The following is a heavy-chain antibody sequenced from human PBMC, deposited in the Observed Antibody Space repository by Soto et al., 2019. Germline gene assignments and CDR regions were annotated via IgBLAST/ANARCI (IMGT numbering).Heavy chain of an antibody. J-gene: IGHJ4*02. CDR1: GFTFSSYA. CDR3: ARGRPHDGYNYYFDY. V-gene: IGHV3-30-3*01. CDR2: ISYDGSNK. Sequence: GGSLRLSCAASGFTFSSYAMHWVRQAPGKGLEWVAVISYDGSNKYYADSVKGRFTISRDNSKNTLYLQMNSLRAEDTAVYYCARGRPHDGYNYYFDYWGQGTLVTVSS. D-gene: IGHD1-1*01.